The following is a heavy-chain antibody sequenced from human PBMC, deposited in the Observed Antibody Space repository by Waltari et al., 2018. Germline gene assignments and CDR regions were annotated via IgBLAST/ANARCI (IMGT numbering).Heavy chain of an antibody. D-gene: IGHD3-22*01. V-gene: IGHV1-18*01. CDR3: ARVRRGYYDSEDAFDI. CDR2: ISAYNGNT. CDR1: GYTFTSYG. Sequence: QVQLVQSGAEVKKPGASVKVSCKASGYTFTSYGISWVRQAPGQGLEWMGWISAYNGNTNYAQKLQGSVTMTTDTSTSTAYMELRSLRSDDSAVYYCARVRRGYYDSEDAFDIWGQGTMVTVSS. J-gene: IGHJ3*02.